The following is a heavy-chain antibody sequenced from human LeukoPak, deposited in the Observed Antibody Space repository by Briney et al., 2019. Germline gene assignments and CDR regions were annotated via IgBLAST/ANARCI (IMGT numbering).Heavy chain of an antibody. CDR3: AKDTSIGRYCTNGVCSPFDY. CDR1: GFTLSSYA. V-gene: IGHV3-23*01. D-gene: IGHD2-8*01. Sequence: PVGSLSLSSAASGFTLSSYAMSWVRQAPGKGLEWVSAISDSGGSTYDADSVKGLFTISRDNSKNTLYLQMNSLGAEDTAVYYCAKDTSIGRYCTNGVCSPFDYWGQGTMVTVSS. J-gene: IGHJ4*02. CDR2: ISDSGGST.